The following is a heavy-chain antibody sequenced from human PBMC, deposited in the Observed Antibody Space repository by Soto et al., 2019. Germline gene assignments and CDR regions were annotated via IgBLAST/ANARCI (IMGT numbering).Heavy chain of an antibody. D-gene: IGHD3-3*01. CDR1: GDSISTFY. V-gene: IGHV4-59*01. Sequence: PSETLSLTCTVSGDSISTFYWSWIRQPPGKGLEWIGYIHYSGSTNCNPSLKSQVIISVDTSKNQFSLKLSSVTAADTAVYFCARVRSNLFDYWGQGTLVTVSS. J-gene: IGHJ4*02. CDR3: ARVRSNLFDY. CDR2: IHYSGST.